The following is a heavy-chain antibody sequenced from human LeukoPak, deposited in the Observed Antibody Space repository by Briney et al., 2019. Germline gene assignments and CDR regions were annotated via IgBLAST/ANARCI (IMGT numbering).Heavy chain of an antibody. D-gene: IGHD5-18*01. J-gene: IGHJ6*02. CDR2: IYPGDSDT. Sequence: GESLKISCKGSGYSFTSYWIGWVRQMPGKGLEWMGIIYPGDSDTRYSPSFQGQVTISADKSISTAYLQWSSLKASDTAMYYCARGEVGYSYGTKNYYYYYGMDVWGQGTTVTVSS. V-gene: IGHV5-51*01. CDR3: ARGEVGYSYGTKNYYYYYGMDV. CDR1: GYSFTSYW.